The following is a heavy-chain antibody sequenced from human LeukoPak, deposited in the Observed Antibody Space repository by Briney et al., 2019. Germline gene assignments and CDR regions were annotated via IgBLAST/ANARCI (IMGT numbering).Heavy chain of an antibody. CDR2: IKSKAFGGTI. CDR1: EFSFGDYV. CDR3: SRVSTWDRSAWAFDY. Sequence: GSLRLSCLGYEFSFGDYVMSWLRLAPGKGPEWVAFIKSKAFGGTIEYAASVKGRFTISRDDSKSIAYLQMNSLKTEDTAVYYCSRVSTWDRSAWAFDYWGQGTLVTVSS. V-gene: IGHV3-49*03. D-gene: IGHD3-22*01. J-gene: IGHJ4*02.